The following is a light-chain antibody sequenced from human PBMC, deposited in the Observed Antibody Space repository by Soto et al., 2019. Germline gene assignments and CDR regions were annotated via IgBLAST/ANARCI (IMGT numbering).Light chain of an antibody. J-gene: IGLJ2*01. V-gene: IGLV3-21*02. CDR2: DDS. CDR1: NLGTKS. CDR3: QVWDSSSDHVV. Sequence: SYELTQPPSVSAAPGQTARITCGGNNLGTKSVHWYQQKRGQAPVLVVYDDSDRPSGIPERISGSKSGNTATLTISRVEAGDEADYYCQVWDSSSDHVVFGGGTKLTVL.